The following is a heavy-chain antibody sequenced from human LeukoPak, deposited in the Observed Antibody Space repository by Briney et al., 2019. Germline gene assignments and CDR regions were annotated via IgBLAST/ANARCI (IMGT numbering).Heavy chain of an antibody. CDR1: GFTFSSDS. V-gene: IGHV3-48*01. D-gene: IGHD4-17*01. J-gene: IGHJ4*02. CDR3: ARGHYGDYVPFDY. Sequence: GGSLRLSCAASGFTFSSDSMNWVRQAPGKGLEWVSYISSSSSTIYFADSVKGRFTISRDTAKNSLYLQMNSLRAEDTAVYYCARGHYGDYVPFDYWGQGTLVTVSS. CDR2: ISSSSSTI.